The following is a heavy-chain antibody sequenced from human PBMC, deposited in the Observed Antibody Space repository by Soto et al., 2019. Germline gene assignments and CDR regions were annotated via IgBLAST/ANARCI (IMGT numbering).Heavy chain of an antibody. J-gene: IGHJ6*02. D-gene: IGHD2-8*01. CDR2: IYHSGST. Sequence: PSVPLSRTCAVCRVPISSSNWWSRVGPPPGKGLEWIGEIYHSGSTNYNPSLKSRVTISVDKSKNQFSLKLSSVTAADTAVYYCARRGYCTNGVCYYGMDVWGQGTTVT. CDR3: ARRGYCTNGVCYYGMDV. V-gene: IGHV4-4*02. CDR1: RVPISSSNW.